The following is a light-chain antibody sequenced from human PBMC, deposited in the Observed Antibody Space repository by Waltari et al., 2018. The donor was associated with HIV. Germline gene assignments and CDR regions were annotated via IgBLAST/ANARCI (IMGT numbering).Light chain of an antibody. V-gene: IGLV3-1*01. Sequence: SYELTHPLSVSVSPGQSASITCAGAKLGEKYAYWYQKKPCQSPVMVIYVDTKRPSGIPERFSGSNSGNTATLTISGTQAMDEADYYCQTWGTGIYVLGTGTKVTVL. J-gene: IGLJ1*01. CDR1: KLGEKY. CDR3: QTWGTGIYV. CDR2: VDT.